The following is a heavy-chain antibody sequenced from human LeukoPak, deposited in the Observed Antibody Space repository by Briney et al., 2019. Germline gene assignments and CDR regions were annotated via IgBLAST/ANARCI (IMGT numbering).Heavy chain of an antibody. D-gene: IGHD2/OR15-2a*01. J-gene: IGHJ4*02. V-gene: IGHV1-2*02. CDR1: GFALTDCY. Sequence: GAAVTVCGESSGFALTDCYIPWVLQAAGQGLGRIGYIGPHSSATSSPQEFQGRVTMTRDTSMSTAYMELTRLTSDDTAVYYCAREGNGLLSKDFDYWGQGTLVTVSS. CDR3: AREGNGLLSKDFDY. CDR2: IGPHSSAT.